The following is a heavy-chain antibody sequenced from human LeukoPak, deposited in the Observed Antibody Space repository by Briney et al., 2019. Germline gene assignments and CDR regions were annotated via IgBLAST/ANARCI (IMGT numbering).Heavy chain of an antibody. CDR1: GYTFTSYY. Sequence: GASVKVSCKASGYTFTSYYMHWVRQAPGQGLEWMGIINPSGGSTSYAQKFQGRVTMTRDTSTSTVYMELSSLRSEDTAVYYCAVVLRYFDQLSLIEAFDIWGQGTMVTVSS. D-gene: IGHD3-9*01. V-gene: IGHV1-46*01. CDR3: AVVLRYFDQLSLIEAFDI. CDR2: INPSGGST. J-gene: IGHJ3*02.